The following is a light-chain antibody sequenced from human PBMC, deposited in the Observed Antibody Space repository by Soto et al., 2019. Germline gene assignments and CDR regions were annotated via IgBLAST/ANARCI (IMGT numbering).Light chain of an antibody. V-gene: IGLV4-69*01. CDR2: LNNDGSH. Sequence: QPVLTQSPSASASLGASVKLTCTLSGGHSSYAIAWHQQQPEKGPRYLMNLNNDGSHTKGDGIPDRFSGSSSGAERYLTISSLQSEDEADYYCQIWATGIRVYGGGTKVTVL. J-gene: IGLJ3*02. CDR1: GGHSSYA. CDR3: QIWATGIRV.